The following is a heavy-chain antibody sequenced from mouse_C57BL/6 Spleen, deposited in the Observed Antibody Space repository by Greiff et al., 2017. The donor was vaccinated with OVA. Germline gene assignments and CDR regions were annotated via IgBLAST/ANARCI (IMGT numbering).Heavy chain of an antibody. J-gene: IGHJ2*01. Sequence: VKLMESGPELVKPGASVKISCKASGYAFSSSWMNWVKQRPGKGLEWIGRIYPGDGDTNYNGKFKGKATLTADKSSSTAYMQLSSLTSEDSAVYFCARGDGYQGYFDYWGQGTTLTVSS. CDR1: GYAFSSSW. CDR3: ARGDGYQGYFDY. V-gene: IGHV1-82*01. D-gene: IGHD2-3*01. CDR2: IYPGDGDT.